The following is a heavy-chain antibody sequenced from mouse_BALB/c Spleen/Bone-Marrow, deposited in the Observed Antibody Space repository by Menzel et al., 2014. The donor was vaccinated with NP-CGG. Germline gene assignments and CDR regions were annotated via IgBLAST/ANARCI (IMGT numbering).Heavy chain of an antibody. D-gene: IGHD2-4*01. J-gene: IGHJ4*01. V-gene: IGHV1-7*01. Sequence: QVQLKESGAELAKPGASVKTSCKASGYNFISYWMHWVKQRPGQGLEWIGYINPSTGYTEYNQKFKDKATLTADKSSSKAYMQLSSLTSEDSAVYYCARNYDYDGGYYAMDYWGQGTSVTVSS. CDR1: GYNFISYW. CDR3: ARNYDYDGGYYAMDY. CDR2: INPSTGYT.